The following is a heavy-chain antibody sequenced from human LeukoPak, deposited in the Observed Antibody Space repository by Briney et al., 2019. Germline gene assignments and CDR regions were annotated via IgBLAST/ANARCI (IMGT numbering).Heavy chain of an antibody. J-gene: IGHJ4*02. V-gene: IGHV4-59*01. CDR2: SYYSSST. CDR3: AVHYYDSSRFVVGDY. CDR1: GGSISSDY. D-gene: IGHD3-22*01. Sequence: SETLSLTCTVSGGSISSDYWRWFRQQPGEGLEWIGESYYSSSTHYNPSLKSRVTISVDTSKNQFSLKLISVTAPDTAVYYCAVHYYDSSRFVVGDYWGQRTLVTVSS.